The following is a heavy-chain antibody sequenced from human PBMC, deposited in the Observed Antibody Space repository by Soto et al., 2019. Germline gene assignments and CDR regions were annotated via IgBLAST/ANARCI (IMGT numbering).Heavy chain of an antibody. CDR2: IYTSGIT. J-gene: IGHJ4*02. CDR3: ARACSSNSCYDVFDY. D-gene: IGHD2-2*01. V-gene: IGHV4-4*07. Sequence: QVQLQESGPGLLKPSETLSLTCTVSGGSISSYYWSWIRQPAGKGLEWIGRIYTSGITNYNPSLKSRVTMSVDTSKNQFSLKLSSVTAADTAVYYCARACSSNSCYDVFDYWGQGTLVTVSS. CDR1: GGSISSYY.